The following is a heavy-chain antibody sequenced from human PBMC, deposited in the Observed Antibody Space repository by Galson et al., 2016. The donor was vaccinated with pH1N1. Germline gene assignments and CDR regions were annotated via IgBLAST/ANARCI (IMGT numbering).Heavy chain of an antibody. CDR2: ISERSHFT. V-gene: IGHV3-11*03. J-gene: IGHJ4*02. Sequence: SLRLSCAASGFTFNHYYMSWIRQAPGKGLEWTSFISERSHFTNYADSVKGRFTISRDNTKNSVFLQMDSLRPEDTALYYCVRCLFSSSSGSPFDYWGRGTLVTVSS. D-gene: IGHD6-6*01. CDR3: VRCLFSSSSGSPFDY. CDR1: GFTFNHYY.